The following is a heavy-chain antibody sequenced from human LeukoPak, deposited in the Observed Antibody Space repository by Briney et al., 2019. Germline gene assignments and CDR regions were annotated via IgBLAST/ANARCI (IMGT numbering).Heavy chain of an antibody. V-gene: IGHV4-38-2*02. D-gene: IGHD3-9*01. CDR3: AREGPYYDILTGHAWFDP. CDR2: IYHSGST. Sequence: SETLSLTCTVSGYSISSGYYWGWIRQPPGKGLEWIGSIYHSGSTYYNPSLKSRVTISVDTSKNQFSLKLSSVTAADTAVYYCAREGPYYDILTGHAWFDPWGQGTLVTVSS. J-gene: IGHJ5*02. CDR1: GYSISSGYY.